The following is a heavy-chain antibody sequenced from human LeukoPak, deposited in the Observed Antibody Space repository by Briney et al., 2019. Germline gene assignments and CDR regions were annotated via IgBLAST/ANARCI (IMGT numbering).Heavy chain of an antibody. D-gene: IGHD3-10*01. CDR1: GGFISTYY. CDR2: IYTSGST. J-gene: IGHJ5*02. Sequence: KASETLSLTCTVSGGFISTYYWSWIRQPAGKGLEWIGRIYTSGSTNYNPSLKSRATMSVDTSKNQFSLKLSSVTAADTAVYYCARDPMGGGFDPWGQGTLVTVSS. CDR3: ARDPMGGGFDP. V-gene: IGHV4-4*07.